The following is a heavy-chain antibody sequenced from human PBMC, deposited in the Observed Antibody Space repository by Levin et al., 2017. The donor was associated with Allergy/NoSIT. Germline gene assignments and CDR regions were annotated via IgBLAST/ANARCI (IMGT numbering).Heavy chain of an antibody. CDR3: ARDNIGLPDAFDI. Sequence: PGGSLRLSCAASGFTFDDYAMHWVRQAPGKGLEWVSGISWNSGSIGYADSVKGRFTISRDNAKNSLYLQMNSLRTEDTALYYCARDNIGLPDAFDIWGQGTMAIVSS. D-gene: IGHD3-10*01. CDR1: GFTFDDYA. J-gene: IGHJ3*02. CDR2: ISWNSGSI. V-gene: IGHV3-9*01.